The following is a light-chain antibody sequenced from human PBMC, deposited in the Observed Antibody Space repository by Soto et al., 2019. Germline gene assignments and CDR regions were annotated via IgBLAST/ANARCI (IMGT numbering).Light chain of an antibody. J-gene: IGKJ5*01. CDR1: QNINNY. CDR3: QQYENLPT. Sequence: DIQMTQSPSSPSASAGDGVTITCQASQNINNYLNWYQQKPGRAPKLLIYDASNLEAGVPSRFRGSGSGTDFTFTISRLQPEDIATYYCQQYENLPTFGQGTRLEIK. V-gene: IGKV1-33*01. CDR2: DAS.